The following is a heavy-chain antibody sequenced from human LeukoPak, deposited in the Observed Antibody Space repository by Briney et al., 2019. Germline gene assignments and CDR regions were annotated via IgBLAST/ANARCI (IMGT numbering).Heavy chain of an antibody. Sequence: PSETLSLTCTVSGGSISSYYWSWIRQPPGKGLEWIGYIYYSGSTNYNPSLKSRVTISVDTSKNQFSLKLSSVTAADTAVYYCASATYYDFWSGYYGGYFDYWGQGTLVTVSS. CDR3: ASATYYDFWSGYYGGYFDY. J-gene: IGHJ4*02. V-gene: IGHV4-59*01. D-gene: IGHD3-3*01. CDR1: GGSISSYY. CDR2: IYYSGST.